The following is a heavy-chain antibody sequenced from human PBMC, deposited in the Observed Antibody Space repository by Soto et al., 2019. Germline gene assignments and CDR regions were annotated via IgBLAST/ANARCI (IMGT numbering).Heavy chain of an antibody. V-gene: IGHV3-21*01. CDR3: ARAFYYDSSGYYYEANAFDI. J-gene: IGHJ3*02. Sequence: GGSLRLSCAASGFTFSSYSMNWVRQAPGKGLEWVSSISSSSSYIYYADSVKGRFTISRDNAKNSLYLQMNSLRAEDTAVYYCARAFYYDSSGYYYEANAFDIWGQGTMVNLSS. CDR1: GFTFSSYS. D-gene: IGHD3-22*01. CDR2: ISSSSSYI.